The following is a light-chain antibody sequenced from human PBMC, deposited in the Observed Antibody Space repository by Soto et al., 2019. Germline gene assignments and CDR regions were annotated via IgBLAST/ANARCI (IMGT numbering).Light chain of an antibody. CDR2: GAS. J-gene: IGKJ1*01. CDR1: QSVSSSF. V-gene: IGKV3-20*01. Sequence: EIVLTQSPGTLSLSPGEIATLSFSASQSVSSSFLTWYQQKPGQAPRLLIYGASSRATGIPDRFSGSGSGTDFTLTISRLQSEDFAVYYCQQYNNWPPWTFGQGTKVDIK. CDR3: QQYNNWPPWT.